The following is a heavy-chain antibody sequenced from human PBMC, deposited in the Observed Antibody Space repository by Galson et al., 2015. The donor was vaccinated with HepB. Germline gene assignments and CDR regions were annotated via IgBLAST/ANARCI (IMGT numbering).Heavy chain of an antibody. Sequence: LSLTCAVFGGSMSSRNWWSWVRQFPGKGLELIGEIFDNGSTNYNPSLRSRVTISVDKSKKQFSLRLNSVTAADTAVYYCARDTGNGDYAVAYWGQGIMVTVSS. CDR2: IFDNGST. D-gene: IGHD4-17*01. J-gene: IGHJ4*02. CDR1: GGSMSSRNW. CDR3: ARDTGNGDYAVAY. V-gene: IGHV4-4*02.